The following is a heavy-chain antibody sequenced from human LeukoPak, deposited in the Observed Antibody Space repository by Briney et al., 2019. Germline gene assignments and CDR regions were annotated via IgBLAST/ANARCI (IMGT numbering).Heavy chain of an antibody. CDR2: INPNSGGT. CDR3: ARVRSSSWGEYYFDY. D-gene: IGHD6-13*01. CDR1: GYTFTGYY. Sequence: ASVKVSCKASGYTFTGYYMHWVRQAPGQGLEWMGWINPNSGGTNYAQKFQGRVTMTRDTSISTAYMELSRLRSDDTAVYYCARVRSSSWGEYYFDYWGQGTLVTVSS. J-gene: IGHJ4*02. V-gene: IGHV1-2*02.